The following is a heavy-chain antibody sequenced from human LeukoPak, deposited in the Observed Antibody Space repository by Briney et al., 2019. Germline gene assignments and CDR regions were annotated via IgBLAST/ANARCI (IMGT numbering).Heavy chain of an antibody. CDR1: GFTFSSYW. V-gene: IGHV3-74*01. CDR2: INSDGSST. CDR3: ARGHPYYDILTGYYTVYYYYYMDV. D-gene: IGHD3-9*01. Sequence: PGGSLRLSCAASGFTFSSYWMHWVRQAPGKGLVWVSRINSDGSSTSYADSVKGRFTISRDNAKNSLYLQMNSLRAEDTAVYYCARGHPYYDILTGYYTVYYYYYMDVWGKGTTVTVSS. J-gene: IGHJ6*03.